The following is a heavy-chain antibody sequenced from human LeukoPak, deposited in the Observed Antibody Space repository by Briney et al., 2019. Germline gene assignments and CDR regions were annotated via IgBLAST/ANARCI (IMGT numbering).Heavy chain of an antibody. Sequence: SETLSLTCTVSGGSISSGSYYWSWIRQPAGKGLEWIGRIYTSGSTNYNPSLKSRVTISVDTSKNQFSLKLSSVTAADTAVYYCARSVVPAATVDYWGQGTLVTVSS. V-gene: IGHV4-61*02. CDR2: IYTSGST. CDR3: ARSVVPAATVDY. CDR1: GGSISSGSYY. D-gene: IGHD2-2*01. J-gene: IGHJ4*02.